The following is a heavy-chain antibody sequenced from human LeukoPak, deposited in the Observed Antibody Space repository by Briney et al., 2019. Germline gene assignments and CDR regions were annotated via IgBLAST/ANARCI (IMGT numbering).Heavy chain of an antibody. CDR3: ARVRMGLYDAFDI. CDR2: IYYSGST. V-gene: IGHV4-59*01. D-gene: IGHD2-8*01. CDR1: GDSISNYY. Sequence: SETLSLTCTVSGDSISNYYWSWIRQPPGKGLEWIGYIYYSGSTNYNPSLKSRVTISVDTSKNQFSLKLSSVTAADTAVYYCARVRMGLYDAFDIWGQGTMVTVSS. J-gene: IGHJ3*02.